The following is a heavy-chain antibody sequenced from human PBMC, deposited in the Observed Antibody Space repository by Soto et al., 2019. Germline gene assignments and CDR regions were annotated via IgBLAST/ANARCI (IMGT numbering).Heavy chain of an antibody. D-gene: IGHD2-21*02. CDR2: IWYDGSNK. Sequence: GSLRLSCAASGFTFSSYGMHWVRQAPGKGLEWVAVIWYDGSNKYYADSVKGRFTISRDNSKNTLYLQMNSLRAEDTAVYYCAKDLSVVTHYYYGMDVWGQGTTVTVSS. CDR3: AKDLSVVTHYYYGMDV. V-gene: IGHV3-30*02. CDR1: GFTFSSYG. J-gene: IGHJ6*02.